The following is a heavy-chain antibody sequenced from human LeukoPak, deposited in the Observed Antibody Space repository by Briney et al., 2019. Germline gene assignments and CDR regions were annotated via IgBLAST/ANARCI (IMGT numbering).Heavy chain of an antibody. CDR1: GFTFSDYY. J-gene: IGHJ6*02. CDR2: ISSSGSTI. Sequence: GGSLRLSCAASGFTFSDYYMSWIRQAPGKGLEWVSYISSSGSTIYYADSVKGRFTISRDNFKNTLYLQMNSLRAEDTAVYYCAKGARGGDSGTSRGLYYYYGMDVWGQGTTVTVSS. V-gene: IGHV3-11*01. D-gene: IGHD1-26*01. CDR3: AKGARGGDSGTSRGLYYYYGMDV.